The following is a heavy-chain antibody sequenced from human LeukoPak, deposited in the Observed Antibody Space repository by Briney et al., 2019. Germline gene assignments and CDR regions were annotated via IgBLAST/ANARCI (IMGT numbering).Heavy chain of an antibody. V-gene: IGHV1-18*01. J-gene: IGHJ5*02. CDR1: GYTFTSYS. Sequence: GASVKVSCKASGYTFTSYSISWVRQAPGQGLEWMGWISAYNGNTNYAQKLQGRVTMTTDTSTSTAYMELRSLRSDDTAVYYCARARDYYDSSGYIPWGQGTLVTVSS. D-gene: IGHD3-22*01. CDR2: ISAYNGNT. CDR3: ARARDYYDSSGYIP.